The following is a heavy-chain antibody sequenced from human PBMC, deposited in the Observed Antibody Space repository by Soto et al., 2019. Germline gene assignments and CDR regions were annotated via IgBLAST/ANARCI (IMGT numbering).Heavy chain of an antibody. CDR2: IYSGENT. CDR1: GFTVSSNY. J-gene: IGHJ6*02. Sequence: EVPLVESGGGMVQPGGSLRLSCAASGFTVSSNYMNWVRQGPGKGLEWVSVIYSGENTYYADSVKGRFIISRDNSKNTLYLQMNNLRAEDTAVYYCARAQQVIYGHHGLDVWGQGTTVTVSS. CDR3: ARAQQVIYGHHGLDV. V-gene: IGHV3-66*01. D-gene: IGHD2-21*01.